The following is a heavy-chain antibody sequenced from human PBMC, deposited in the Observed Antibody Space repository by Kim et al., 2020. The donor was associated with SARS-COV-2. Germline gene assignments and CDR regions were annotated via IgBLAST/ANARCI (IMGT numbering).Heavy chain of an antibody. Sequence: ASVKVSCKASGYTFTDYYIQWVRQAPGQGLEWMGWINPNTGDTNYPQRFQGRVTMTRDTSISTAYMEMRRLTYDDTTVYYFGRGEAVSVSVQDYIDPWGQ. CDR1: GYTFTDYY. CDR3: GRGEAVSVSVQDYIDP. V-gene: IGHV1-2*02. CDR2: INPNTGDT. J-gene: IGHJ5*02. D-gene: IGHD4-4*01.